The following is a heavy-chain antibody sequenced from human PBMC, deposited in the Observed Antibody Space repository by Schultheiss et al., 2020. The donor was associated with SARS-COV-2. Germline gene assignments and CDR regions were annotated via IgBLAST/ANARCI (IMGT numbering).Heavy chain of an antibody. CDR1: GYTFTSYW. Sequence: GESLKISCKGSGYTFTSYWIGWVRQMPGKGLEWMGVIYPGDSDTTYSPAFQGQVTMSADKSTRTAYLQWSSLKASDTAMYYCASLGRVVVASSGENWFDPWGQGTLVTVSS. D-gene: IGHD2-15*01. J-gene: IGHJ5*02. CDR3: ASLGRVVVASSGENWFDP. V-gene: IGHV5-51*01. CDR2: IYPGDSDT.